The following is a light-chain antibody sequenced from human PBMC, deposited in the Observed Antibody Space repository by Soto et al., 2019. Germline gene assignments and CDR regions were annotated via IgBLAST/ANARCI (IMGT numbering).Light chain of an antibody. CDR3: QQYNTWSPLA. CDR1: QSVSNN. Sequence: EIVMTQSPATLSVSPGERATLSCRASQSVSNNLAWYQQKPGQAPRLLIFGASTRATGIPARFSGSGSGTEFTLTTISLQSEDFAVYYCQQYNTWSPLAFGGGTKVETK. J-gene: IGKJ4*01. V-gene: IGKV3-15*01. CDR2: GAS.